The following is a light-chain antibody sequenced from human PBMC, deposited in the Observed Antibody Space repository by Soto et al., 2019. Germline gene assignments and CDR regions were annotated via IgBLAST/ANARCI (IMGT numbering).Light chain of an antibody. CDR2: EVS. Sequence: QSVLTQPASVSGSPGQSIAISCTGTRSDIGSYNYVSWYQQHPGKAPKLMIHEVSNRPSGVSDRFSGSKSGNTASLTISGLQADDEADYYCSSHTTYSTRVFGTGTKLTVL. CDR3: SSHTTYSTRV. V-gene: IGLV2-14*01. J-gene: IGLJ1*01. CDR1: RSDIGSYNY.